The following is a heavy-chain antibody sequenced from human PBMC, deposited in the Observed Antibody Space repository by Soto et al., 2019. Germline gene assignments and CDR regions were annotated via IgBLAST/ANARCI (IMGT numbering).Heavy chain of an antibody. CDR2: IKQDGSEK. Sequence: EVQLVESGGGLVQPGGSLRLSCAASGFTFSSYCMSWVRQAPGKGLEWGANIKQDGSEKYYVYSVKGRFTISRDNAKNSLYLQMNSLRAEDTAVYYCARDILTAAGTEDYWGQGTLVTVSS. J-gene: IGHJ4*02. CDR3: ARDILTAAGTEDY. V-gene: IGHV3-7*01. D-gene: IGHD6-13*01. CDR1: GFTFSSYC.